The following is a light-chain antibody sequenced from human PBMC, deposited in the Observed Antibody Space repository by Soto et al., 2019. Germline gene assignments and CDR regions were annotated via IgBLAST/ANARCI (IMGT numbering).Light chain of an antibody. V-gene: IGKV1-5*03. CDR1: QTISSW. CDR3: QQSYGTSFT. J-gene: IGKJ3*01. CDR2: KAS. Sequence: DIQMTQSPSTLSGSVGDRVTITCRASQTISSWLAWYQQKPGKAPKLLIYKASTLKSGVPSRFSGSGSGTDFTLTISSLQPEDFATYYCQQSYGTSFTFGPGTKVDIK.